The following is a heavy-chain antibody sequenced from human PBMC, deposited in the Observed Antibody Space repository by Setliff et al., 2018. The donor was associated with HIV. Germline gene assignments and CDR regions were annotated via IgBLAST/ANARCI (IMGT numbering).Heavy chain of an antibody. CDR2: FYHTGST. Sequence: LSLTCTVSGGSIRSHYWSWIRQPPGKGLGWIGSFYHTGSTHYNPSLKSRTTMSLDTSRNQVSLKLSSVSAADTAVYYCARDQGLELRGDYYYYGMDVWGQGTTVTVSS. D-gene: IGHD1-7*01. V-gene: IGHV4-59*11. CDR1: GGSIRSHY. CDR3: ARDQGLELRGDYYYYGMDV. J-gene: IGHJ6*02.